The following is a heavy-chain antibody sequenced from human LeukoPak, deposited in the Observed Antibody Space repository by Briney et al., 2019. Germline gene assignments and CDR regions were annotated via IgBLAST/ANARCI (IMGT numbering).Heavy chain of an antibody. J-gene: IGHJ2*01. Sequence: SETLSLTCAVYGWSFSGYYWSWIRQPPGKGLEWIGEINHSGSTNYNPSLKSRVTISIDTSKNQFSLKLSSVTAADTAVYYCATRRQRGYFDLWGRGTLVTVSS. CDR1: GWSFSGYY. D-gene: IGHD5-18*01. CDR2: INHSGST. CDR3: ATRRQRGYFDL. V-gene: IGHV4-34*01.